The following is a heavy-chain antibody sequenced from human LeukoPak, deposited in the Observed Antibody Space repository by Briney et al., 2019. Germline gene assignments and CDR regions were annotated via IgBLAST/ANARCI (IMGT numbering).Heavy chain of an antibody. CDR1: GYTFTSYD. CDR3: ARAPPPTQSSSWYWLGYYYYYMDV. J-gene: IGHJ6*03. Sequence: ASVKVSCKASGYTFTSYDINWVRQATGQGLEWMGWMNPNSGNTGYAQKFQGRVTITRNTSISTAYMELSILRSEDTAVYYCARAPPPTQSSSWYWLGYYYYYMDVWGKGTTVTVSS. CDR2: MNPNSGNT. D-gene: IGHD6-13*01. V-gene: IGHV1-8*03.